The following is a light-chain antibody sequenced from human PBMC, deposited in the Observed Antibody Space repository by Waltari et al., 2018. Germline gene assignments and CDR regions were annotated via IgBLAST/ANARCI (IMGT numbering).Light chain of an antibody. V-gene: IGLV2-23*02. J-gene: IGLJ1*01. CDR1: SSDVGSYNL. CDR2: EFS. CDR3: CSYAGSSTSV. Sequence: QPALTPPASVSGSPGQSLPIPCTGPSSDVGSYNLVSWYQQNPGKAPKLMIYEFSKRPSGVSNRFSGSKSGNTASLTISGLQAEDEADYYCCSYAGSSTSVFGTGTKVTVL.